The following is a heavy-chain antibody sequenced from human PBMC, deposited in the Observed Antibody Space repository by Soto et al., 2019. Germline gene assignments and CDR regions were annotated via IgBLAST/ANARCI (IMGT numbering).Heavy chain of an antibody. V-gene: IGHV1-58*01. D-gene: IGHD1-26*01. CDR3: AASHHIVGATYFDY. CDR1: GFTFTSSA. CDR2: IVVGSGNT. J-gene: IGHJ4*02. Sequence: ASVKVSCKASGFTFTSSAVQWVRQARGQRLEWIGWIVVGSGNTNYAQKFQERVTITRDMSTSTAYMELSSLRSEDTAVYYCAASHHIVGATYFDYWGQGTLVTVSS.